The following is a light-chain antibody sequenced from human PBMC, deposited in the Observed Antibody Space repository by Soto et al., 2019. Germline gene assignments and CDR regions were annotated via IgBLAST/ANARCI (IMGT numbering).Light chain of an antibody. CDR2: VGIGGIVG. CDR3: GADHGSGSNLVV. Sequence: QLVLTQPPSASASLGASVTLTCTLSSGYSNYKVDWYQQRPGKGPRFVMRVGIGGIVGSKGDGIPDRFSVLGSGLNRYLIIKNIQEEDESDYHCGADHGSGSNLVVFGGGTKVTVL. J-gene: IGLJ2*01. V-gene: IGLV9-49*03. CDR1: SGYSNYK.